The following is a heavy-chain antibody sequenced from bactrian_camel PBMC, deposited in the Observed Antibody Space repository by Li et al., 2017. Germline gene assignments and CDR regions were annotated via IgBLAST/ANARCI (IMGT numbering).Heavy chain of an antibody. CDR2: INSGGATT. Sequence: QLVESGGGSALAGGSVRLSCAASGFTFSTYYMYWVRQAPGKGLEWVSSINSGGATTYYTDSVKGRFTVSRDNAKNTVYLQMNSLKPEDTGMYKCEAVAAVPGGCSLGRRYTYWGRGTQVTVS. CDR1: GFTFSTYY. D-gene: IGHD7*01. V-gene: IGHV3S25*01. CDR3: EAVAAVPGGCSLGRRYTY. J-gene: IGHJ4*01.